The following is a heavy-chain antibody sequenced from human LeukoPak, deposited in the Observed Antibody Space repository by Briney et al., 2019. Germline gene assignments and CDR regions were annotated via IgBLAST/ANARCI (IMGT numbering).Heavy chain of an antibody. CDR2: IYSGGTT. J-gene: IGHJ4*02. D-gene: IGHD1-26*01. CDR3: ARSGSYRFDY. V-gene: IGHV3-53*01. CDR1: GFTVSSNY. Sequence: GGSLRLSCAASGFTVSSNYMSWVRQAPGKGLEWVSVIYSGGTTYYADSVRGRFTISRDNFKNTLYLQMNSLRAEDTAVYYCARSGSYRFDYWGQGTLVTVSS.